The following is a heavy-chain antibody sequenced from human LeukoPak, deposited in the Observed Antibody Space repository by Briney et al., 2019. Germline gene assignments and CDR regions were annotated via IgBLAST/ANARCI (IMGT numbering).Heavy chain of an antibody. V-gene: IGHV3-21*01. D-gene: IGHD6-19*01. CDR3: ARAGGARSSGPDY. CDR1: GLSVSTNS. J-gene: IGHJ4*02. Sequence: GGSLRLSCAASGLSVSTNSMSWVRQAPGKGLEWVSSISSSSSYIYYADSVKGRFTISRDNAKNSLYLQMNSLRAEDTAVYYCARAGGARSSGPDYWGQGTLVTVSS. CDR2: ISSSSSYI.